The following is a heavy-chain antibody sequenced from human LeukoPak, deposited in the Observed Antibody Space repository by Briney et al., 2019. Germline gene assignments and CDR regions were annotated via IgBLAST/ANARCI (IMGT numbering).Heavy chain of an antibody. D-gene: IGHD3-9*01. J-gene: IGHJ6*02. V-gene: IGHV1-18*01. Sequence: ASVKVSCKASGYTFTSYDINWVRQATGQGLEWMGWMNPNSGNTNYAQKLQGRVTMTTDTSTSTAYMELRSLRSDDTAVYYCAVQPVLRYFDWLENYYYYGMDVWGQGTTVTVSS. CDR3: AVQPVLRYFDWLENYYYYGMDV. CDR2: MNPNSGNT. CDR1: GYTFTSYD.